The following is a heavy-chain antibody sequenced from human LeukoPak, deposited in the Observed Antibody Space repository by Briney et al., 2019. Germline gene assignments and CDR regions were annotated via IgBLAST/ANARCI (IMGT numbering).Heavy chain of an antibody. CDR3: ARGRGGTYGSGRHYYYMDV. J-gene: IGHJ6*03. Sequence: SETLSLTCTVSSGSISTSNYYWGWVRQPPGKGLEWIGYIYYSGSTNYNPSLKSRVTISVDTSKNQFSLKLSSVTAADTAVYHCARGRGGTYGSGRHYYYMDVWGKGTTVTISS. CDR1: SGSISTSNYY. CDR2: IYYSGST. D-gene: IGHD3-10*01. V-gene: IGHV4-61*05.